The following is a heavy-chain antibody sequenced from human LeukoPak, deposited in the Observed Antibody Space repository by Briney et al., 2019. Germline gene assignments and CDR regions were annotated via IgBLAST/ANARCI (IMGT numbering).Heavy chain of an antibody. CDR2: IYSSGST. CDR3: AKAYGSNSYSPGFDP. CDR1: GDSVSSGGYY. J-gene: IGHJ5*02. V-gene: IGHV4-31*03. Sequence: SETLSLTCTVSGDSVSSGGYYWSWIRQHPVKGLEWIGYIYSSGSTFYNPSLKSRLALSKDTSKNQFSLNLSSVTAADTAVYYCAKAYGSNSYSPGFDPWGQGTLVTVSS. D-gene: IGHD2-2*01.